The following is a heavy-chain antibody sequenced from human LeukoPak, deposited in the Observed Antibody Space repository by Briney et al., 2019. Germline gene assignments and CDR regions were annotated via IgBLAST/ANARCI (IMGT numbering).Heavy chain of an antibody. Sequence: GRSLRLSCAASGFTFSSYGMHWVRQAPGKGLEWVAVISYDGSNKYYADSVKGRFTISIDNSKNTLYLQMNSLRAEDTAVYYCAKPVNLYSSGTPQPRDAFDIWGQGTMVTVSS. J-gene: IGHJ3*02. CDR1: GFTFSSYG. V-gene: IGHV3-30*18. CDR3: AKPVNLYSSGTPQPRDAFDI. D-gene: IGHD3-10*01. CDR2: ISYDGSNK.